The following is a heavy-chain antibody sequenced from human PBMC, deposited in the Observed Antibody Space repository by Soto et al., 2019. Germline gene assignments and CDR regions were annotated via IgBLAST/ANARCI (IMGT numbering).Heavy chain of an antibody. J-gene: IGHJ6*02. Sequence: ALRLSCAASGFTFNIYALHWVRQARGKGLEWVAVISFDGTKKYYSDSVKGRFTISRDNLKNTLYLQMNNLRVEDAALYFCAREDDYGYRYINYGLDVWGQGTTVTVSS. CDR3: AREDDYGYRYINYGLDV. V-gene: IGHV3-30-3*01. D-gene: IGHD4-17*01. CDR1: GFTFNIYA. CDR2: ISFDGTKK.